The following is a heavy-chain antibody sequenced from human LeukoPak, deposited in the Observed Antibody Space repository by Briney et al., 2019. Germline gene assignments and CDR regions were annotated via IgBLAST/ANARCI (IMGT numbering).Heavy chain of an antibody. Sequence: PGGSLRLSCAASGLTFSNFGMSWVRQAPGQGLEWVSGISGSGDRTYYADSVKGRLTISRDNSKNTLNLQMNSLRADDTAVYYCAKAKYSSLSYYFDYWGQGTLVTVSS. CDR3: AKAKYSSLSYYFDY. D-gene: IGHD6-6*01. V-gene: IGHV3-23*01. CDR1: GLTFSNFG. J-gene: IGHJ4*02. CDR2: ISGSGDRT.